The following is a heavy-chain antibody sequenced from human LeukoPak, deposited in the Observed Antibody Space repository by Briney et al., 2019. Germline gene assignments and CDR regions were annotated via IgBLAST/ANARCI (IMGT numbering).Heavy chain of an antibody. V-gene: IGHV4-61*02. CDR2: IYTSGST. J-gene: IGHJ5*02. CDR1: GGSISSGSYY. CDR3: ARDGGITIFGVVNPQYNWFDP. Sequence: SETLSLTCTVSGGSISSGSYYWSWIRQPAGKGLEWIGRIYTSGSTNYNPSLKSRVTISVDTSKNQFSLKLSSVTAADTAVYYCARDGGITIFGVVNPQYNWFDPWGQGTLVTVSS. D-gene: IGHD3-3*01.